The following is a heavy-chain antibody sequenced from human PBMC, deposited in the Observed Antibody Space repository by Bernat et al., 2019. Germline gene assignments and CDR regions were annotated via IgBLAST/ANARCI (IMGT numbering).Heavy chain of an antibody. Sequence: QVRLQQWGAGLLKPSETLSLTCAVYGGSFSGYYWSWIRQPPGKGLEWIGEINHSGSTNYNPSLKSRATISVDTSKNQFSLKLSSVTAADTAVYYCARGIGGSGSWKGYFEYWGQGTLVTVST. D-gene: IGHD6-13*01. CDR2: INHSGST. CDR1: GGSFSGYY. V-gene: IGHV4-34*01. J-gene: IGHJ4*02. CDR3: ARGIGGSGSWKGYFEY.